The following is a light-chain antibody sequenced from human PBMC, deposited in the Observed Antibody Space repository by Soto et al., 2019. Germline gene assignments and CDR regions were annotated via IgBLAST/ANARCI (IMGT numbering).Light chain of an antibody. CDR3: QQYYSYPGFT. CDR2: AAS. V-gene: IGKV1-8*01. Sequence: AIQMTQSPSSLSASTGDRVTITCRASQGISSYLAWYQQKPGKAPKLLIYAASTLQSGVPSRFSGSGSGTDFTLTISCLQSEDFATYYCQQYYSYPGFTFGPGTKVDIK. CDR1: QGISSY. J-gene: IGKJ3*01.